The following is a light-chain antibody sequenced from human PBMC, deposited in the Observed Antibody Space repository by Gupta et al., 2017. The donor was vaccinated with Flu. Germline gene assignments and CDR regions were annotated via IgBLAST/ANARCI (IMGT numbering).Light chain of an antibody. CDR1: QSISSY. J-gene: IGKJ2*03. CDR3: QQRCNCPLS. V-gene: IGKV1-39*01. Sequence: DIQLTQSPSTLSASVGDRVTITCRASQSISSYLNWYQQKPGKAPRLLIYAASSLHSGVPARFSGSGSGTEFTLTISSLEPEDFATYYCQQRCNCPLSFGRGTKLEIK. CDR2: AAS.